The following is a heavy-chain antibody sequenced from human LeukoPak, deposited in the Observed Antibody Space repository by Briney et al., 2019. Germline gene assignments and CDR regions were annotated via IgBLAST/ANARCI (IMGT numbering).Heavy chain of an antibody. J-gene: IGHJ4*02. Sequence: GASVKVSCKASGYTFTGYSIHWLRQAPGQGLEWMGWINPTSGGTNYAQKFQGRVTMTRDTSIRTAYMELSRLRSDDTAVYYCARGAWDLLDYWGQGTLVTVSS. CDR2: INPTSGGT. CDR1: GYTFTGYS. V-gene: IGHV1-2*02. CDR3: ARGAWDLLDY. D-gene: IGHD1-26*01.